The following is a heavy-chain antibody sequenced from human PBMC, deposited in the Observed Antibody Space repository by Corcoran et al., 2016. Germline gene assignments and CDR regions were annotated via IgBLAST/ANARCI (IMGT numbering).Heavy chain of an antibody. CDR3: AREGGIRLWFPPAKYNWFDP. J-gene: IGHJ5*02. Sequence: QVPLVKSGAKVKKPGASVKVSCKASGYTFTNYYMHWVRQAPGQGLEWMGIINPSGGSTSYAQKFQGRVTMTRDTSTGTVYRERSSLRSEDTAVVFCAREGGIRLWFPPAKYNWFDPWGQGTLVTVSS. CDR1: GYTFTNYY. CDR2: INPSGGST. V-gene: IGHV1-46*01. D-gene: IGHD5-18*01.